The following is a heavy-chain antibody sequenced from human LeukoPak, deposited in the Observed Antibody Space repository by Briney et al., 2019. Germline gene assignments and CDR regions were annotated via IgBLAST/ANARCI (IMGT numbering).Heavy chain of an antibody. V-gene: IGHV3-53*01. J-gene: IGHJ4*02. CDR1: GFTVSTTY. Sequence: GGSLRLSCAASGFTVSTTYMSWVRQAPGKGLEWVSLIYSGGSTYYADSVKGRLTISRDIPKNTLYLQMSSLRAEDTAVYYCARTASSYVSTHPSDYWGQGILVTVSS. CDR3: ARTASSYVSTHPSDY. CDR2: IYSGGST. D-gene: IGHD3-10*02.